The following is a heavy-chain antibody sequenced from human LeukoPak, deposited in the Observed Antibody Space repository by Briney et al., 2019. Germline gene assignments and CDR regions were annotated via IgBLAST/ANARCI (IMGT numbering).Heavy chain of an antibody. V-gene: IGHV3-11*01. D-gene: IGHD1-26*01. J-gene: IGHJ4*02. Sequence: GGSLRLSCAASGLSFSDYYMSWIRQAPGEGLEWLSYISTSGSTIFYADSVKGRFTLTRDNAQNSLYLQMNSLRAEDTALYYCARDVGGTNFDYWGQGTLVTVSS. CDR2: ISTSGSTI. CDR1: GLSFSDYY. CDR3: ARDVGGTNFDY.